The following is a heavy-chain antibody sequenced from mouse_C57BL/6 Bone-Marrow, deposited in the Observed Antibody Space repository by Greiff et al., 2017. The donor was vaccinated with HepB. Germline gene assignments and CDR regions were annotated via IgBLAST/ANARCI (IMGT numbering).Heavy chain of an antibody. CDR3: ARSASSGYCYFDY. J-gene: IGHJ2*01. D-gene: IGHD3-2*02. CDR1: GYTFTDYN. Sequence: EVQVVESGPELVKPGASVKIPCKASGYTFTDYNMDWVKQSHGKSLEWIGDINPNNGGTIYNQKFKGKATLTVDKSSSTAYMELRSLTSEDTAVYYCARSASSGYCYFDYWGQGTTLTVSS. CDR2: INPNNGGT. V-gene: IGHV1-18*01.